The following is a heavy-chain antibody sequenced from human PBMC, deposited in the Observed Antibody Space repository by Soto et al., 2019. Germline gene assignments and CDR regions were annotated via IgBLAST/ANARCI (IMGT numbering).Heavy chain of an antibody. CDR2: ISGSGGST. D-gene: IGHD3-10*01. CDR1: GFTFSSYA. Sequence: EVQLLESGGGLVQPGGSLRLSCAASGFTFSSYAMSWVRQAPGKGLEWVSAISGSGGSTYYADSVKGRFTISRDNSKNTLYLQMNSLRAEDTAVYYCAKDRAMVRDRIDYYYGMDVWGQGTTVTVSS. V-gene: IGHV3-23*01. CDR3: AKDRAMVRDRIDYYYGMDV. J-gene: IGHJ6*02.